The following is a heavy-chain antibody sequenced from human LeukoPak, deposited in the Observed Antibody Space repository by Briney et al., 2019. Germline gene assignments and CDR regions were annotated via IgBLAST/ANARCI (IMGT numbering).Heavy chain of an antibody. J-gene: IGHJ3*02. D-gene: IGHD6-13*01. Sequence: GGSLRLSCAASGFTFSSYAMSWVRQAPGRGLEWVSAISGSGGSTYYADSVKGRFTISRDNSKNTLYLQMNSLRAEDTAVYYCARQSGYSSSWYSAFDIWGQGTMVTVSS. CDR2: ISGSGGST. CDR1: GFTFSSYA. V-gene: IGHV3-23*01. CDR3: ARQSGYSSSWYSAFDI.